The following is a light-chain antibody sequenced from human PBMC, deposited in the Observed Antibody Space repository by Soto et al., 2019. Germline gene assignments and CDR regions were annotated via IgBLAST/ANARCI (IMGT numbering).Light chain of an antibody. CDR2: GAS. Sequence: EIVLTHSPGTLSLSPGEIATLSCRASQSVSSSFLAWYQQKVGQAPRLLIYGASSRATGIPDRFSGSGSGTDFTLTISRLEPEDFAVYYCQQYGSSPRTFGQGTKVDIK. CDR1: QSVSSSF. V-gene: IGKV3-20*01. CDR3: QQYGSSPRT. J-gene: IGKJ1*01.